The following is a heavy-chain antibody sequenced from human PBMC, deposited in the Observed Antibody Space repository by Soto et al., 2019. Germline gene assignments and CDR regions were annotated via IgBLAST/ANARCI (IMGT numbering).Heavy chain of an antibody. V-gene: IGHV3-33*01. CDR3: AREFKGDLVVVAAARGSYFDY. CDR2: IWYDGSNK. Sequence: SLRPSCATNWLGCANYNMDTVPQAAGKWLEWVAFIWYDGSNKYYADSVKGRFTISRDNSKNTLYLQMNSLRAEDTALYFCAREFKGDLVVVAAARGSYFDYCGQGT. D-gene: IGHD2-15*01. CDR1: WLGCANYN. J-gene: IGHJ4*02.